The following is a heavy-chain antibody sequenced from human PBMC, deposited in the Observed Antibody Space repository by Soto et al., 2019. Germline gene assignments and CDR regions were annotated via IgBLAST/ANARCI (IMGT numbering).Heavy chain of an antibody. CDR2: INAGNGNT. CDR3: ARDQIVPAAVHNWFDS. D-gene: IGHD2-2*01. Sequence: QVQLVQSGAEVKKPGASVKVSCKASGYTFTSYAMHWVRQAPGQRLEWMGWINAGNGNTKYSQKFQGRVTITRDTSASTAYMELSSLRSEDTAVYYCARDQIVPAAVHNWFDSWGQGTLVTVSS. CDR1: GYTFTSYA. J-gene: IGHJ5*01. V-gene: IGHV1-3*01.